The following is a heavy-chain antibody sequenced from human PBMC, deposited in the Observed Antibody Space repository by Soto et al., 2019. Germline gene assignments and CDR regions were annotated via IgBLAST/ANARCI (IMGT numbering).Heavy chain of an antibody. CDR2: ISAYNGNT. D-gene: IGHD2-2*01. CDR1: GYTFTSYG. Sequence: GASVKASCKASGYTFTSYGMSWVRQAPGQGLEWMGWISAYNGNTNYAQKLQGRVTMTTDTSTSTAYMELRSLRSDDTAVYYCARVGYCSSTSCWREHYFDYWGQGTLVTVSS. V-gene: IGHV1-18*01. CDR3: ARVGYCSSTSCWREHYFDY. J-gene: IGHJ4*02.